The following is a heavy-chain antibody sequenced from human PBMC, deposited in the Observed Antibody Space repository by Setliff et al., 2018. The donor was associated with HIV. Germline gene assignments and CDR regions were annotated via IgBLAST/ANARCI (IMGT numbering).Heavy chain of an antibody. CDR2: INVGKGDT. CDR3: ARGALLAVFDFDH. D-gene: IGHD3-10*01. CDR1: GYTFTAYS. Sequence: GASVKVSCKASGYTFTAYSLHWVRQAPGQSPEWMGWINVGKGDTKYSQKLQGRITITRDTSANRAYLELNNLRSDDTGTYFCARGALLAVFDFDHWGHGTLVTVSS. J-gene: IGHJ4*01. V-gene: IGHV1-3*01.